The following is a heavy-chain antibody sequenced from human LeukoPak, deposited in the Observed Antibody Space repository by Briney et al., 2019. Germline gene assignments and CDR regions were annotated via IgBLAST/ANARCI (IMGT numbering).Heavy chain of an antibody. J-gene: IGHJ6*02. D-gene: IGHD3-16*02. CDR2: IYHSGST. V-gene: IGHV4-30-2*01. CDR3: ARSRYYDYVWGSYRVGYYYYGMDV. Sequence: SQTLSLTCAVSGGSISSGGYSWSWIRQPPGKGLEWIGYIYHSGSTYYNPSLKSRVTISVDTSKNQFSLKLSSVTAADTAVYYCARSRYYDYVWGSYRVGYYYYGMDVWGQGTTVTVSS. CDR1: GGSISSGGYS.